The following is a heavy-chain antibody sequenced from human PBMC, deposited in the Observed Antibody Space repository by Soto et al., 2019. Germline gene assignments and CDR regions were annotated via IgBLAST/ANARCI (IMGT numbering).Heavy chain of an antibody. J-gene: IGHJ3*02. CDR3: ARRGYYAISAFDI. D-gene: IGHD2-8*01. V-gene: IGHV4-39*01. CDR1: GGSISSSSYY. CDR2: IYYSGST. Sequence: SETLSLTCTVSGGSISSSSYYWGWIRQPPGKGLEWIGSIYYSGSTYYNPSLRSRVTISVDTSKNQFSLKLSSVTAADTAVYYCARRGYYAISAFDIWGQGTMVTVSS.